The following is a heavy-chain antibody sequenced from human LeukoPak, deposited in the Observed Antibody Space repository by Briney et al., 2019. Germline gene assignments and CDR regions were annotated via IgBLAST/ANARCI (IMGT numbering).Heavy chain of an antibody. J-gene: IGHJ4*02. Sequence: PGGSLRLSCTASGFTFGDYAMSWVRQAPGKGLEWVGFVRSKAYGGTTEYAASVKGRFTISRDDSKSIAYLQMNSLKTEDTAVYYCTRDPTYDSSGYYGWWPDQGYWGQGTLVTVSS. CDR2: VRSKAYGGTT. CDR3: TRDPTYDSSGYYGWWPDQGY. V-gene: IGHV3-49*04. CDR1: GFTFGDYA. D-gene: IGHD3-22*01.